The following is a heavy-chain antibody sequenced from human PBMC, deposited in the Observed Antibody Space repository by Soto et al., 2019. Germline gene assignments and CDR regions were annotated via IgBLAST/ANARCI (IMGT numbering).Heavy chain of an antibody. V-gene: IGHV5-51*01. CDR2: IYPGDSDT. CDR1: GYSFTSYW. J-gene: IGHJ3*02. D-gene: IGHD6-19*01. Sequence: GESLKISCKGSGYSFTSYWIGWVRQMPGKGLEWMGIIYPGDSDTRYSPSFQGQVTISADKSISTAYLQWSSLKASDTAMYYCAREQWLVPGHDAFDIWGQGTMVTVSS. CDR3: AREQWLVPGHDAFDI.